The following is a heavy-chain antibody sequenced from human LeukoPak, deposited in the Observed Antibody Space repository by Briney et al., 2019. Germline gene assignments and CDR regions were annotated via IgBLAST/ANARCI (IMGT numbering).Heavy chain of an antibody. CDR1: GGSFSGYY. Sequence: SETLSLTCAVYGGSFSGYYWSWIRQPPGKGLEWIGYIYYSGSTNYNPSLKSRVTISVDTSKNQFSLKLSSVTAADTAVYYCARRWVYDKRAFDAWGQGTMVTVS. D-gene: IGHD3-16*01. J-gene: IGHJ3*01. V-gene: IGHV4-59*08. CDR3: ARRWVYDKRAFDA. CDR2: IYYSGST.